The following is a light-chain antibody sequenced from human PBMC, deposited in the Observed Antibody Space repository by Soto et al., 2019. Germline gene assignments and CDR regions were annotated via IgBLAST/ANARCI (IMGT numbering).Light chain of an antibody. CDR3: CLYGGSSNYVV. J-gene: IGLJ2*01. CDR2: EVT. CDR1: RSDVGKYNF. Sequence: QSALTQPASVSGSPGQSITISCTGTRSDVGKYNFVSWYSQHPGKVPKLIIFEVTKRPSGVSNRFSGSRSGNTASLTISGLQAEDEADYYCCLYGGSSNYVVFGGGTKLTVL. V-gene: IGLV2-23*02.